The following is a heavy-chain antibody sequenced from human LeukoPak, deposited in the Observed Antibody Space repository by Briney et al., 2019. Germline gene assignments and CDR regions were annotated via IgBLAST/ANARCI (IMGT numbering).Heavy chain of an antibody. J-gene: IGHJ5*02. Sequence: SETLSLTCSVSGGSISSYYWSWIRQPPGKGLECIGYIYYSGSTNYNPSLKSRVIISVDTSKNQFSLKLNSVTAADTAVYYCARHYGPWGQGTLVTVSS. V-gene: IGHV4-59*08. CDR2: IYYSGST. CDR3: ARHYGP. CDR1: GGSISSYY. D-gene: IGHD3-10*01.